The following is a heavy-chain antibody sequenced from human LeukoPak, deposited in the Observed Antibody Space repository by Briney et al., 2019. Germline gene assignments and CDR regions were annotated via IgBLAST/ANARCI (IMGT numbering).Heavy chain of an antibody. CDR2: MYSGGTT. D-gene: IGHD5-24*01. CDR3: ARDRRDGYCLGH. J-gene: IGHJ4*02. CDR1: GFTFSSYG. Sequence: GGSLRLSCAASGFTFSSYGMHWVRQAPGKGLEWVSVMYSGGTTYYADSVKGKFTISRDSSKNTVNLQMNSLRAEDTAVYYCARDRRDGYCLGHWGQGTLVTVSS. V-gene: IGHV3-NL1*01.